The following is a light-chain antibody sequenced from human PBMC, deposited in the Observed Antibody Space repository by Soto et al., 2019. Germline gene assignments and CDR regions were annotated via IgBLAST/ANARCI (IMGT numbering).Light chain of an antibody. J-gene: IGKJ1*01. CDR3: HQRQSWPRT. CDR2: GAS. CDR1: ETVAGSY. V-gene: IGKV3-20*01. Sequence: EIVLTQSPGTLSLSPGERATLSCRASETVAGSYLAWYQQKPGQAPRLLIHGASTRATGIADRFSGSGSGTDFTLTISRLEPEDFAVYYCHQRQSWPRTFGQGTKVDIK.